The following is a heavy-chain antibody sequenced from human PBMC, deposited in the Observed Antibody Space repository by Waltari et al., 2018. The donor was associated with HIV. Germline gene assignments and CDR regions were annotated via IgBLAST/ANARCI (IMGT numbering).Heavy chain of an antibody. J-gene: IGHJ4*02. CDR1: GGSISSSSYY. CDR2: IYYSGST. D-gene: IGHD3-22*01. Sequence: QLQLQESGPGLVKPSETLSVTCTVSGGSISSSSYYWGWIRQPPGKGLEWIGSIYYSGSTYYNPSLKSRVTISVDTSKNQFSLKLSSVTAADTAVYYCARRVTMIVGGYYFDYWGQGTLVTVSS. CDR3: ARRVTMIVGGYYFDY. V-gene: IGHV4-39*01.